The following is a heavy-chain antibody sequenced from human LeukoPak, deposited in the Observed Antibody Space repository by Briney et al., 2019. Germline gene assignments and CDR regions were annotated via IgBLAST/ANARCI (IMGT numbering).Heavy chain of an antibody. D-gene: IGHD1-26*01. CDR3: AVTSGSYPDDAFDI. Sequence: GGSLRLSCAASGFTFSSYSMNWVRQAPGKGLEWVSSISSSSSYIYYADSVKGRFTISRDNAKNSLYLQMNSLRAEDTAVYYCAVTSGSYPDDAFDIWGQGTMVTVSS. V-gene: IGHV3-21*01. J-gene: IGHJ3*02. CDR2: ISSSSSYI. CDR1: GFTFSSYS.